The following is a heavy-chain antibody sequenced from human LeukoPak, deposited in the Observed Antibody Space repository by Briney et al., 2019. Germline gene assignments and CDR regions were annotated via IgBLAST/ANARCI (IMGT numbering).Heavy chain of an antibody. D-gene: IGHD4-17*01. CDR3: ATDYGDLVCGY. CDR1: GFTFSSYA. CDR2: ISYDGSNK. V-gene: IGHV3-30-3*01. J-gene: IGHJ4*02. Sequence: GGSLRLSCAASGFTFSSYAMHWVRQAPGKGLEWVAVISYDGSNKYYADSVKGRFTISRDNSKNTLYLQMNSLRAEDTAVYYCATDYGDLVCGYWGQGTLVTVSS.